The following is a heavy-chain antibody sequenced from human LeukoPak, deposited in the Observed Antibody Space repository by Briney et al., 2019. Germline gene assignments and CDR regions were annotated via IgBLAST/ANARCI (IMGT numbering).Heavy chain of an antibody. J-gene: IGHJ4*02. CDR3: ARDYGIEGTDYFDY. D-gene: IGHD3/OR15-3a*01. Sequence: GGSLRLSCAASGFTFSDYYMSWIRQAPGKGPEWVSYISSSGNTIYYADSVKGRFTISRDNAKNSLYLQMNSLRAEDTAVYYCARDYGIEGTDYFDYWGQGTLVTVSS. V-gene: IGHV3-11*01. CDR1: GFTFSDYY. CDR2: ISSSGNTI.